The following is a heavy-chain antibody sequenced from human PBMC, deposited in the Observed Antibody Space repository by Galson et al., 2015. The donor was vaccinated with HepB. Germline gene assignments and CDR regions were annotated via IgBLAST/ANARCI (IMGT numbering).Heavy chain of an antibody. V-gene: IGHV3-64D*06. CDR2: ISSNGVST. CDR3: VKVSSSGWTSYYGMDV. J-gene: IGHJ6*02. D-gene: IGHD6-19*01. Sequence: SLRLSCAASGFTFSSYPMHWVRQAPGKGLESVSVISSNGVSTYIADSVKGRFTISRDNSKSTLFLQMSSLRTEDTAVYYCVKVSSSGWTSYYGMDVWGQGTTVTVSS. CDR1: GFTFSSYP.